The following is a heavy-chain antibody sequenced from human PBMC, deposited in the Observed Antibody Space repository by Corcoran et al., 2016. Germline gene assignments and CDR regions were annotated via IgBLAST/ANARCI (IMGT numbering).Heavy chain of an antibody. J-gene: IGHJ5*02. V-gene: IGHV4-34*01. CDR3: AGGYDYDSSGYYFGP. CDR1: GGSFSGYY. Sequence: QVQLQQWGAGLLKPSETLSLTCAVYGGSFSGYYWSWIRQPPGKGLEWIGEINHSGSTNYNPSLKSRVTISVDTSKNQFSLKLSSVTAADTAVYYCAGGYDYDSSGYYFGPWGQGTLVTVSS. D-gene: IGHD3-22*01. CDR2: INHSGST.